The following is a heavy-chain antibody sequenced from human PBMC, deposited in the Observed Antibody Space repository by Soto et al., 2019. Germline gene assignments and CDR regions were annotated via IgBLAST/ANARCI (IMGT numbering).Heavy chain of an antibody. V-gene: IGHV4-34*01. CDR3: AGPKRRFLEWLLYANFDY. CDR1: GGSFSGYY. D-gene: IGHD3-3*01. CDR2: INHSGST. J-gene: IGHJ4*01. Sequence: PSETLSLTCAVYGGSFSGYYWSWIRQPPGKGLEWIGEINHSGSTNYNPSLKSRVTISVDTSKNQFSLKLSSVTAADTAVYYCAGPKRRFLEWLLYANFDYWGHGTLVTVSS.